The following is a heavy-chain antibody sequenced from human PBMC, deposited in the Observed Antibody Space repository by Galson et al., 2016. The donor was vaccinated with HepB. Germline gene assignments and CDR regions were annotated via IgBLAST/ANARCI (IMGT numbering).Heavy chain of an antibody. CDR1: GFTFSSYK. CDR3: ARDQYVRGSSWYSASGC. J-gene: IGHJ4*02. CDR2: ILYDGSDK. Sequence: SLRLSCAASGFTFSSYKMHWVRQAPGKGLDWVAVILYDGSDKYYADSVKGRFTISRDNSKNTLYLQMNSLRAEDTAVYYCARDQYVRGSSWYSASGCWGQGTLVTVSS. V-gene: IGHV3-30*04. D-gene: IGHD6-13*01.